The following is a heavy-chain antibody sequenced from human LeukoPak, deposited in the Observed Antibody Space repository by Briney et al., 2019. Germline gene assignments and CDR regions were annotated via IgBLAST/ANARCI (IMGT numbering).Heavy chain of an antibody. V-gene: IGHV3-7*01. Sequence: PGGSLRLSCAASGCTFSSYWMSWVRQAPGKGLEWVANIKQDGSEKYYVDSVKGRFTISRDNAKNSLYLQMNSLRAEDTAVYYCAREHLYDPRAPYFDYWGQGTLVTVSS. CDR3: AREHLYDPRAPYFDY. D-gene: IGHD3-3*01. J-gene: IGHJ4*02. CDR1: GCTFSSYW. CDR2: IKQDGSEK.